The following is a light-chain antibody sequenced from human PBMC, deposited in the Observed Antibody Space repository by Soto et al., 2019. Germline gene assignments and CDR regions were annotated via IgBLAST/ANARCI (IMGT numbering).Light chain of an antibody. Sequence: QSALTQPPSVSGAPGQRVTISCTGSSSNIGAGYDVHWYQQLPGTAPKLLIYGNTNRPSGVPDRFSGSKSGSSASLAITGLQAEDEGDYYCQSYESSLSAVVFGGGTKVTVL. CDR1: SSNIGAGYD. V-gene: IGLV1-40*01. J-gene: IGLJ2*01. CDR2: GNT. CDR3: QSYESSLSAVV.